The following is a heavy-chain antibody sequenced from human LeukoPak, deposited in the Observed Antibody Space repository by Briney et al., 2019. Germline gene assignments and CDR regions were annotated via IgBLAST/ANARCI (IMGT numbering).Heavy chain of an antibody. V-gene: IGHV3-21*01. CDR1: GFSLRDYS. CDR2: ISSSSRYT. CDR3: ARDEARGYDFRPQDH. J-gene: IGHJ4*02. D-gene: IGHD3-3*01. Sequence: GGSLRLSCASSGFSLRDYSMDWVRQAPGKGLEWVSAISSSSRYTFYVDSVKGRFTISRDNAKNSLYLQMNSLRVEDTAVYYCARDEARGYDFRPQDHWGQGTLVTVSS.